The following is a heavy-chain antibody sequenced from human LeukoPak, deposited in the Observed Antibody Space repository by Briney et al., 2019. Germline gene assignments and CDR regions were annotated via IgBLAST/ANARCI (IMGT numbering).Heavy chain of an antibody. V-gene: IGHV3-21*01. CDR3: ARDLSVTGDFDY. D-gene: IGHD7-27*01. CDR2: IGSSIRRI. Sequence: GGSLRLSCAASGFTVSSNYMSWVRQAPGKGLEWVSSIGSSIRRIAYAGSVKGRFTISRDNAENSLYLQMNSLRAEDTAVYYCARDLSVTGDFDYWGQGTLVTVSS. CDR1: GFTVSSNY. J-gene: IGHJ4*02.